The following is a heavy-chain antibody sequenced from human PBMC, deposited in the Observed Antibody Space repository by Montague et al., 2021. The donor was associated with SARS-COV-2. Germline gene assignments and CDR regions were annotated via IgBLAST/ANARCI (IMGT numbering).Heavy chain of an antibody. V-gene: IGHV3-11*03. J-gene: IGHJ4*02. D-gene: IGHD3-10*01. CDR3: AKSSLLWFGRPFDF. CDR2: ISNSGSYT. Sequence: SLRLSCAASGFTFSDYYMSWIRQAPGKGLEWVSYISNSGSYTNYADSVKGRFTISRDNAKNSPYLQMNSLRAEDTAVYYCAKSSLLWFGRPFDFWGQGTPVTVSS. CDR1: GFTFSDYY.